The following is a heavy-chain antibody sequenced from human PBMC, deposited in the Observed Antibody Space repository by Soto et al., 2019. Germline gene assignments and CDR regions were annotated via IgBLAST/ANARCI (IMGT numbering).Heavy chain of an antibody. Sequence: EVQLVESGGGLVQPGGSLRLSCAASGFTFSSYWMHWVRQVPGKGPVWVSRIKNDGSGTYYADSVKGRLTMSRDNAKNTVHLQMNSLRAEDTAVYYCVRGDGDYYDGNGYLGRHWGQGTLVTVSS. J-gene: IGHJ4*02. D-gene: IGHD3-22*01. CDR1: GFTFSSYW. CDR3: VRGDGDYYDGNGYLGRH. CDR2: IKNDGSGT. V-gene: IGHV3-74*01.